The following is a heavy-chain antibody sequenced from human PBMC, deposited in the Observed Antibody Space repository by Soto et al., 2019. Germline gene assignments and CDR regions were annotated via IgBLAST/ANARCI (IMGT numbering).Heavy chain of an antibody. CDR1: GGTISGYY. J-gene: IGHJ5*02. D-gene: IGHD3-3*01. Sequence: TLSLTCSVSGGTISGYYCTWIRQPAGNGREWIGRIYSSGNTKYNPSLQSRVTMSLDTSNNQFSLRLTSVTAADTAVYYCARGQRFSDWFDPWGQGTLVTVSS. CDR3: ARGQRFSDWFDP. V-gene: IGHV4-4*07. CDR2: IYSSGNT.